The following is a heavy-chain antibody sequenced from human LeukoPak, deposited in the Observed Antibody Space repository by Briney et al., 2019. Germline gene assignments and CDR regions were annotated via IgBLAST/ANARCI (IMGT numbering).Heavy chain of an antibody. Sequence: PSETLSLTCTVSGGSMNTYYLTWIRQPPGKGLDWIGYIYHSGSTKHIPPLKSRATIPIDTSKNQCSLTLSYVAVADTAVYYCASQTVRGQENWFDPWGQGTLVTVSS. CDR1: GGSMNTYY. CDR3: ASQTVRGQENWFDP. D-gene: IGHD3-10*01. J-gene: IGHJ5*02. V-gene: IGHV4-59*01. CDR2: IYHSGST.